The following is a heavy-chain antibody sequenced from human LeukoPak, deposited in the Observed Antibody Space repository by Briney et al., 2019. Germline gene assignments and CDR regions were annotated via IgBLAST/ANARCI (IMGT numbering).Heavy chain of an antibody. J-gene: IGHJ3*02. Sequence: GGSLRLSCAASGFTLNSYEMHWLRQAPGKGLEGVSYISSSGSTIYYADSVKGRFTISRDNAKNSLYLQMNSLRAEDMALYYCAKEGYSSSSGAFDIWGQGTMVTVSS. CDR1: GFTLNSYE. CDR2: ISSSGSTI. V-gene: IGHV3-48*03. CDR3: AKEGYSSSSGAFDI. D-gene: IGHD6-6*01.